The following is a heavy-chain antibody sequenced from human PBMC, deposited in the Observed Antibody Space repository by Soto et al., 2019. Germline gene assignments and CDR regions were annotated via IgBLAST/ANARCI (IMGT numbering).Heavy chain of an antibody. J-gene: IGHJ3*01. V-gene: IGHV3-23*01. CDR1: GFTFSNYV. CDR3: AKRRAGVYNGLDV. Sequence: ESGGGLVQPGESLRLSCAASGFTFSNYVMSWVRQAPGKGLEWVSAISTSCDNTYSPNSVKGRFTISRENSKNTLYLQRKGLRVEETAIYYGAKRRAGVYNGLDVLCRETMVTVSS. D-gene: IGHD1-20*01. CDR2: ISTSCDNT.